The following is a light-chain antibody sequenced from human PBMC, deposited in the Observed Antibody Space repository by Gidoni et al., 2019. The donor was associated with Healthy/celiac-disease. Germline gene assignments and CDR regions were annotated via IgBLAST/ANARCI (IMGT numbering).Light chain of an antibody. Sequence: IQMTQSPSSLSASVGYRVTITCRASQSISSYLNWYQQKPGKAPKLLIYAASSLQSGVPSRFSGSGSGTDFTLTISSLQPEDFATYYCQQSYSTPPVTFGPGTKVDIK. CDR1: QSISSY. J-gene: IGKJ3*01. V-gene: IGKV1-39*01. CDR3: QQSYSTPPVT. CDR2: AAS.